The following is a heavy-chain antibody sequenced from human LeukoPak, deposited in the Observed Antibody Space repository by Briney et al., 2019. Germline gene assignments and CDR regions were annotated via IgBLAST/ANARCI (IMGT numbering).Heavy chain of an antibody. CDR2: ISGSGGST. CDR3: ARDSNWNNGGFDY. D-gene: IGHD1/OR15-1a*01. J-gene: IGHJ4*02. V-gene: IGHV3-23*01. CDR1: GFTFSSYA. Sequence: GGSLRLSCAASGFTFSSYAMSWVRQAPGKGLEWVSRISGSGGSTYYADSVKGRFTISRDNARNSLSLQMSSLRAEDTAIYYCARDSNWNNGGFDYWGQGTLVTVSA.